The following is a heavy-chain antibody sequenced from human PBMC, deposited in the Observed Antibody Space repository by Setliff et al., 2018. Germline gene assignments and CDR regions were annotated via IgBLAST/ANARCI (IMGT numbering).Heavy chain of an antibody. Sequence: GGSLRLSFAASGFTFDSYGMHWVHQAPGKGLEWVAFIRFDGSTKYYADSVKGRFTISRDNFQNTLYLQMDSLRPEDTGVYYCAKVKKQLIRGSGLDLWGQGTLVTVSS. CDR3: AKVKKQLIRGSGLDL. CDR1: GFTFDSYG. J-gene: IGHJ5*02. D-gene: IGHD3-10*01. V-gene: IGHV3-30*02. CDR2: IRFDGSTK.